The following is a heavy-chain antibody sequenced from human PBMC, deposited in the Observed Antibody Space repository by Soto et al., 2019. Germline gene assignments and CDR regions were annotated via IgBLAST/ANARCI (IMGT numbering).Heavy chain of an antibody. V-gene: IGHV4-59*01. Sequence: SETLSLTCAVYIGSFSSYYWGWIRQPPGKGLEWIGNIYYSGSTYYNPSLKSRVTMSIDTSKTQFSLKLNSVTAADTAVYYCARDRGGNNAGFDSWGQGTLVTVSS. CDR1: IGSFSSYY. D-gene: IGHD2-15*01. J-gene: IGHJ4*02. CDR3: ARDRGGNNAGFDS. CDR2: IYYSGST.